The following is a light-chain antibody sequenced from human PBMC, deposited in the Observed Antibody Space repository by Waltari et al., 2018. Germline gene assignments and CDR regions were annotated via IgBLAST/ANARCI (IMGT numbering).Light chain of an antibody. Sequence: EILLTQSPATLSVSPGESATLPCRASQSVNSNLAWYQQNPGQAPRLLIYGASTRATGVPARFSGSGSGTDFTLTISSLQSEDFAVYYCQQYNNWPPGRTFGQGTKVEI. CDR2: GAS. CDR1: QSVNSN. J-gene: IGKJ1*01. V-gene: IGKV3-15*01. CDR3: QQYNNWPPGRT.